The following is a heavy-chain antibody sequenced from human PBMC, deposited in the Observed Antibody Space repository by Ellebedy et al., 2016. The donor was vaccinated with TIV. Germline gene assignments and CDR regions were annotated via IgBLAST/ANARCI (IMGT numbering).Heavy chain of an antibody. CDR3: ARDYRYGNPPWDYYYGMDV. V-gene: IGHV3-66*01. CDR2: LHSDGVT. J-gene: IGHJ6*02. Sequence: GESLKISCAASGFTVSTNYMSWVRQAPGKGLEWVSVLHSDGVTYYADSVKGRFTISRDNAKNPLYLQMNGLKAEDTTVYYCARDYRYGNPPWDYYYGMDVWGQGTTVTVSS. CDR1: GFTVSTNY. D-gene: IGHD4-17*01.